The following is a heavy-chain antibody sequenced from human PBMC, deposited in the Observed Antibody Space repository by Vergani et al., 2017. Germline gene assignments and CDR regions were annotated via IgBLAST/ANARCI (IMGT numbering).Heavy chain of an antibody. Sequence: QVQLQESGPGLVKPSETLSLTCTVSGGSISSHYWNWIRQPPGKGLEWIGYIHYSGSTNYNPSLKSRVTISIATSKNQFSLKLNSVTAADTAVYYCAKFPRPYNYGLVHWYFDLWGRGTLVTVSS. CDR1: GGSISSHY. D-gene: IGHD5-18*01. J-gene: IGHJ2*01. CDR3: AKFPRPYNYGLVHWYFDL. V-gene: IGHV4-59*11. CDR2: IHYSGST.